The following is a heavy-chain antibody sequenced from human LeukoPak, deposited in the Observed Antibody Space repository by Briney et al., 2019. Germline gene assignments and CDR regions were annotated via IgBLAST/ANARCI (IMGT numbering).Heavy chain of an antibody. J-gene: IGHJ4*02. Sequence: PSETLSLTGTVSGGSISSDYWSWIRQPPGKGLEWIGYIYYSGSTNYNPSLKSRVTISVDTSKNQFSLKLSSVTAADTAVYYCARTEYSSYFDYWGQGTLVTVSS. V-gene: IGHV4-59*08. CDR3: ARTEYSSYFDY. D-gene: IGHD6-13*01. CDR2: IYYSGST. CDR1: GGSISSDY.